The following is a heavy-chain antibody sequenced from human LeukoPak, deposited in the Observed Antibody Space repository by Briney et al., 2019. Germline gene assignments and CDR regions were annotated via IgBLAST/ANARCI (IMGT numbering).Heavy chain of an antibody. CDR2: ISGGGGSA. Sequence: GGSLRLSCAASEFTFSNYAMNWVRQAPGKGLEWVSGISGGGGSAYYADSVRGRFTISRDTSKNTLYLQMDSLRAEDTALYYCAKGSGINHYHWIDPWGQGTLVTVSS. D-gene: IGHD1-14*01. CDR1: EFTFSNYA. V-gene: IGHV3-23*01. CDR3: AKGSGINHYHWIDP. J-gene: IGHJ5*02.